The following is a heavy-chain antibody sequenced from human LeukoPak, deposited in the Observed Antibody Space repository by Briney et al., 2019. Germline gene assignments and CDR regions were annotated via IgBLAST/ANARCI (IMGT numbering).Heavy chain of an antibody. V-gene: IGHV1-46*01. D-gene: IGHD6-13*01. CDR2: INPSGGST. J-gene: IGHJ3*02. Sequence: ASAKVSCKASGYTFTSYYMHWVRQAPGQGLEWMGIINPSGGSTSYAQKFQGRVTMTRDTSTSTVYMELSSLRSEDTAVYYCARGRFAQQLVRFNAFDIWGQGTMVTVSS. CDR1: GYTFTSYY. CDR3: ARGRFAQQLVRFNAFDI.